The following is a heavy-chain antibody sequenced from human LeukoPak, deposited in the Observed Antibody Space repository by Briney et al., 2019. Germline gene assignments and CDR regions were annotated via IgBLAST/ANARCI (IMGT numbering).Heavy chain of an antibody. D-gene: IGHD1-26*01. Sequence: PGESLKISCKGSGYTFTDHWIGWVRPLPGKGLEWMAIVYPTDSDTRYNPSFQGQVTISADRSITTAYLQWNSLKASDTAVYYCARFALTEHYFDYWGLGTLVTVSS. J-gene: IGHJ4*02. CDR3: ARFALTEHYFDY. CDR1: GYTFTDHW. CDR2: VYPTDSDT. V-gene: IGHV5-51*01.